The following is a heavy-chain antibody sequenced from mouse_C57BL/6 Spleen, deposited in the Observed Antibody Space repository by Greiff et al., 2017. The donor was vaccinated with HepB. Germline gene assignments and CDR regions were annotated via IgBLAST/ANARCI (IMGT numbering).Heavy chain of an antibody. D-gene: IGHD2-3*01. CDR1: GFTFSSYA. J-gene: IGHJ2*01. Sequence: EVKLVESGEGLVKPGGSLKLSCAASGFTFSSYAMSWVRQTPEKRLEWVAYISSGGDYIYYADTVKGRFTISRDNARNTLYLQMSSLKSEVTAMYYCTRDRRDGYYFDYWGQGTTLTVSS. CDR3: TRDRRDGYYFDY. V-gene: IGHV5-9-1*02. CDR2: ISSGGDYI.